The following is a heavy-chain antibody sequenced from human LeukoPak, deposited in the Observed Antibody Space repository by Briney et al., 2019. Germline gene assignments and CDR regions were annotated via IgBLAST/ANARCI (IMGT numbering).Heavy chain of an antibody. Sequence: SETLSLTCTVSGDSIRSYHWSWIRQPPGKGLEWIGYIYYRGSTNYNPSLKSRVTISVDTSKNQFSLKLCSVTAADTAVYYCARDLCSSWYGAFDIWGQGTMVTVSS. V-gene: IGHV4-59*01. CDR3: ARDLCSSWYGAFDI. CDR1: GDSIRSYH. CDR2: IYYRGST. D-gene: IGHD6-13*01. J-gene: IGHJ3*02.